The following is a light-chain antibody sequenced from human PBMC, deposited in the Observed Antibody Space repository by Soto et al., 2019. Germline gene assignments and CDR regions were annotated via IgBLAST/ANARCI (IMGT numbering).Light chain of an antibody. V-gene: IGKV3-11*01. Sequence: EIVLTQSPATLSLSPGERATLSSRASQSVSNYLAWYQQKPGQAPRLLIYDGSNRATGIPARFSGSGSGTDFTLTISSLEPEDFAVYYCQQRINWPPLTFGGGTKVDIK. CDR1: QSVSNY. CDR2: DGS. CDR3: QQRINWPPLT. J-gene: IGKJ4*01.